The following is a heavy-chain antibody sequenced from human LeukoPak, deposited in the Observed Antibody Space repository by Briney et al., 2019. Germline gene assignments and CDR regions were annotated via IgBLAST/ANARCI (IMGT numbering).Heavy chain of an antibody. CDR3: ASSIAAAGLFSYFDY. V-gene: IGHV3-30-3*01. CDR1: GFTFSSYA. CDR2: ISYDGSNK. Sequence: GGSLRLSCAASGFTFSSYAMHWVRQAPGKGLEWVAVISYDGSNKYYADSVKGRFTISRDNSKNTLYLQMNSLRAEDTAVYYCASSIAAAGLFSYFDYWGQGTLVTVSS. J-gene: IGHJ4*02. D-gene: IGHD6-13*01.